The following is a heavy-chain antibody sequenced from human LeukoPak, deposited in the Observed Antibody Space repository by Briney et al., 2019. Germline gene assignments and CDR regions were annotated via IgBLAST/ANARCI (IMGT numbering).Heavy chain of an antibody. J-gene: IGHJ6*02. CDR1: GFTFSSYS. D-gene: IGHD3-10*01. Sequence: GGSLRLSCAASGFTFSSYSMNWVRQAPGKGLEWLSSISSSSTYIYYADSVKGRFTISRDNAKNSLYLQLNSLRAEDTAVYYCARDRYYGSGSYSNYYYGMDVWGQGTTVTVSS. V-gene: IGHV3-21*04. CDR2: ISSSSTYI. CDR3: ARDRYYGSGSYSNYYYGMDV.